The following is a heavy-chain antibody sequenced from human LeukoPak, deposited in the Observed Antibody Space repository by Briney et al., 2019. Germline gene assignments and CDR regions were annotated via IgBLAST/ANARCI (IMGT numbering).Heavy chain of an antibody. Sequence: KPSETLSLTCTVSGGSISSYYWSWIRQPPGKGLEWIGYIYYSGSTNYNPSLKSRVTISVDTSKNQFSLKLSSVTAADTAVYCCARVIFGFPAEVWSPPSYFDYWGQGTLVTVSS. V-gene: IGHV4-59*01. D-gene: IGHD3/OR15-3a*01. CDR2: IYYSGST. J-gene: IGHJ4*02. CDR1: GGSISSYY. CDR3: ARVIFGFPAEVWSPPSYFDY.